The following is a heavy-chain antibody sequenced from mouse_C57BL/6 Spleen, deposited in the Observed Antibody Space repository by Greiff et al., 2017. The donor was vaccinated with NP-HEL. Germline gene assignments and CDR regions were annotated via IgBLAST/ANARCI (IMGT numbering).Heavy chain of an antibody. CDR3: ARAGGYSNPYFDY. V-gene: IGHV3-6*01. CDR1: GYSITSGYY. J-gene: IGHJ2*01. D-gene: IGHD2-5*01. CDR2: ISYDGSN. Sequence: EVQLQQSGPGLVKPSQSLSLTCSVTGYSITSGYYWNWIRQFPGNKLEWMGYISYDGSNNYNPSLKNRISITRDTSKNQFFLKLNSVTTEDTATYYCARAGGYSNPYFDYWGQGTTLTVSS.